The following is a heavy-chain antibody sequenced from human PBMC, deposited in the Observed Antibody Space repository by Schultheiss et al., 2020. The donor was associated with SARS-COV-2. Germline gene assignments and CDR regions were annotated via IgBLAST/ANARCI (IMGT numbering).Heavy chain of an antibody. CDR1: GFTFNNYA. J-gene: IGHJ6*02. CDR3: ARDRITIFGVVAYGMDV. D-gene: IGHD3-3*01. CDR2: ISYDGSNK. Sequence: GGSLRLSCAASGFTFNNYAMHWVRQAPGKGLEWVAVISYDGSNKYYADSVKGRFTISRDNSKNTLYLQMNSLRAEDTAVYYCARDRITIFGVVAYGMDVWGQGTTVTVSS. V-gene: IGHV3-30*04.